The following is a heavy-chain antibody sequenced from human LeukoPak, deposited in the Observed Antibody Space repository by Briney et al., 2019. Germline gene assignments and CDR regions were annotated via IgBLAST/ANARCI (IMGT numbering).Heavy chain of an antibody. J-gene: IGHJ4*02. D-gene: IGHD3-3*01. CDR2: ISAYNGNT. CDR1: GYTFTSYG. CDR3: AREGYYDFWSGSPSFDY. Sequence: ASVKVSCKASGYTFTSYGISWVRRAPGQGLEWMGWISAYNGNTNYAQKLQGRVTMTTDTSTSTAYMELRSLRSDDTAVYYCAREGYYDFWSGSPSFDYWGQGTLVTVSS. V-gene: IGHV1-18*01.